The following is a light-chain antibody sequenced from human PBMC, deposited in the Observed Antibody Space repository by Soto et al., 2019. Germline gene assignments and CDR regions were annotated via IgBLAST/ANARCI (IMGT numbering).Light chain of an antibody. CDR1: QTGGGAS. V-gene: IGKV3-20*01. CDR2: GAF. J-gene: IGKJ1*01. CDR3: QQYHKSPRT. Sequence: EIVLTQSPGTLSLSPGERATLSCSASQTGGGASLAWYQQKPGQAPRLLIYGAFNRAAGTADRFSGSGSGTDFTLTITRLEPEDFAVYYCQQYHKSPRTFGQGTKVEV.